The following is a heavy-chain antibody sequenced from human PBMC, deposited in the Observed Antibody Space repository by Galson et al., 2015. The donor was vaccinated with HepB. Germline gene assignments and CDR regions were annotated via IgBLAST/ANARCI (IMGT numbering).Heavy chain of an antibody. J-gene: IGHJ4*02. CDR2: ISYDGSNK. V-gene: IGHV3-30-3*01. CDR3: ARDFPYSDY. Sequence: SLRLSCAASGFTFNTYAMHWVRQAPGKGLEWVAVISYDGSNKYCADSVKGRFTISRDNSKNTLFLQMNSLRAEDTAVYYCARDFPYSDYWGQGTLVTVSS. CDR1: GFTFNTYA.